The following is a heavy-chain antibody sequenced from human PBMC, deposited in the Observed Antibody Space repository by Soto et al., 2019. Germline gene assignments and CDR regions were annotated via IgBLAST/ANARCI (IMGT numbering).Heavy chain of an antibody. V-gene: IGHV4-34*01. CDR1: GGSFSGYY. Sequence: QVQLQQWGAGLLKPSETLSLTCAVYGGSFSGYYWSWIRQPPGKGLEWIGEINHSGSTNYNPSLKSRVTISVDTSKNQFSLKLSSVTAADTAVYYCARFRAAHFVYWGQGTLVTVSS. CDR3: ARFRAAHFVY. D-gene: IGHD2-15*01. CDR2: INHSGST. J-gene: IGHJ4*02.